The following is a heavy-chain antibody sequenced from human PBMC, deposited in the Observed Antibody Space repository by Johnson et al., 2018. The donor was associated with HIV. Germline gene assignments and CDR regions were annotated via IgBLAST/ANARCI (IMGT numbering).Heavy chain of an antibody. Sequence: VQLVESGGGVVRPGGSLRLSCAASGFTFDDYGMSWVRQAPGKGLEWVSGINWNGGSTGYADSVKGRFTISRDNSKNSLYLQMNSLRAEETALYYCASRRSDCDYFADAVEIWGQGTIVTVSS. D-gene: IGHD2/OR15-2a*01. CDR1: GFTFDDYG. CDR3: ASRRSDCDYFADAVEI. V-gene: IGHV3-20*04. CDR2: INWNGGST. J-gene: IGHJ3*02.